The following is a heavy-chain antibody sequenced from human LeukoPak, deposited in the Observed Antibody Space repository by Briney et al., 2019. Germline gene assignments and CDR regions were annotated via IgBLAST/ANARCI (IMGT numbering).Heavy chain of an antibody. CDR1: GFTFSSYS. J-gene: IGHJ4*02. CDR3: ARDPSISWGCFDY. V-gene: IGHV3-48*02. CDR2: IDTTSSTI. Sequence: GGSLRLSCAASGFTFSSYSFNWVRQAPGKGLEWVSYIDTTSSTIYYADSVKGRFTISRDNAKDSVYLQMNSLRDEDTALYYCARDPSISWGCFDYWGQGALVTGSS. D-gene: IGHD2-8*02.